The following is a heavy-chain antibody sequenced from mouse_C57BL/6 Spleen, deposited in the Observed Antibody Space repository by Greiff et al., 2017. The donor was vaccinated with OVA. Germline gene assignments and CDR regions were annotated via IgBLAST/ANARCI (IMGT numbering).Heavy chain of an antibody. J-gene: IGHJ1*03. CDR2: ISSGGDYL. V-gene: IGHV5-9-1*02. CDR3: TRDQGLPWYFDV. Sequence: EVQLVESGEGLVKPGGSLKLSCAASGFTFSSYAMSWVRQTPEKRLAWVAYISSGGDYLYYADTVKGRFTISRYNARNTLYLQMSSLKSEDTAMYYCTRDQGLPWYFDVWGTGTTVTVSS. D-gene: IGHD2-4*01. CDR1: GFTFSSYA.